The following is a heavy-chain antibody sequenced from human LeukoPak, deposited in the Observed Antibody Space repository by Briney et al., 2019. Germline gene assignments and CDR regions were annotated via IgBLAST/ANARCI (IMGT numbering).Heavy chain of an antibody. CDR1: GGPFSGYF. D-gene: IGHD3-10*01. V-gene: IGHV4-34*01. CDR3: ARRYYYNLGSFPFDF. Sequence: PSEALSLTCAVSGGPFSGYFWSWIRQSSGKGLEWIGEIHNSGTTNYNPSLNSRVTISEDTSKNQFYLNLSSVTAADTAVYYCARRYYYNLGSFPFDFWGQGTLVTVSS. CDR2: IHNSGTT. J-gene: IGHJ4*02.